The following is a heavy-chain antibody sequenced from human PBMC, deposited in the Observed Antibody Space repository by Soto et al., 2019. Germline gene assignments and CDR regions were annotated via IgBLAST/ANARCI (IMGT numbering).Heavy chain of an antibody. J-gene: IGHJ6*02. CDR3: ARGVGEETQLWLGNKYYNGLDV. D-gene: IGHD5-18*01. CDR1: GGSLSGYY. Sequence: QVQLQQWGAGLLKPSETLSLTCAVYGGSLSGYYWTWIRQPPGKGLEWIGEINRSVYTESNPSLKRRVTISVDTSKNQFSLKLSSVTAADTAVYYCARGVGEETQLWLGNKYYNGLDVWGQGTTVTVSS. CDR2: INRSVYT. V-gene: IGHV4-34*01.